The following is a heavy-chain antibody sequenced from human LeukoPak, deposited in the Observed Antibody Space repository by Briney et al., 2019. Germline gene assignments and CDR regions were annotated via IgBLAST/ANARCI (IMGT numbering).Heavy chain of an antibody. J-gene: IGHJ4*02. CDR2: ISSSSSYI. CDR3: ARPRLTYYYDSSGFDY. Sequence: KPGGSLRLSCAASGFTFSSYSMNWVRQAPGKGLEWVSSISSSSSYIYYADSVKGRFTISRDNAKNSLYLQMNSLRAEDTAVYYCARPRLTYYYDSSGFDYWGQGTLVTVSS. CDR1: GFTFSSYS. V-gene: IGHV3-21*01. D-gene: IGHD3-22*01.